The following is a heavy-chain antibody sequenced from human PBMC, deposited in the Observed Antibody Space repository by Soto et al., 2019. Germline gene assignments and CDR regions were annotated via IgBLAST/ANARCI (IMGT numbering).Heavy chain of an antibody. CDR1: GGSFSCYY. Sequence: SETLSLTCAVYGGSFSCYYWSWIRQPPGKGLELIGEINHSGSTNYNPSLKSRVTISVDTSKNQFSLKLSSVTAADTAVYCCARRRGYDFWSGYYPYYGMDVWGQGPTVT. D-gene: IGHD3-3*01. V-gene: IGHV4-34*01. CDR2: INHSGST. CDR3: ARRRGYDFWSGYYPYYGMDV. J-gene: IGHJ6*02.